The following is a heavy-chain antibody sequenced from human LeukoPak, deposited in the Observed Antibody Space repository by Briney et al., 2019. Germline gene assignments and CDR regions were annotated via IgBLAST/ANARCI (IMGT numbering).Heavy chain of an antibody. Sequence: GGSLRLSCAASGFTFSSYWMTWVRQAPRKGLEWVANMNQDGSEKYYVDSVKGRFTISRDNAKNSLYLQMNRLRGEDTAVYYCAGPTARGLDVWGKGTTVTVSS. CDR3: AGPTARGLDV. J-gene: IGHJ6*04. CDR1: GFTFSSYW. D-gene: IGHD1-1*01. V-gene: IGHV3-7*01. CDR2: MNQDGSEK.